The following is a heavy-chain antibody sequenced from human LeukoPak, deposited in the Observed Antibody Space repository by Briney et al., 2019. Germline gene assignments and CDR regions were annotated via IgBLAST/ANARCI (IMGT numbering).Heavy chain of an antibody. V-gene: IGHV3-30-3*01. D-gene: IGHD3-22*01. Sequence: GRSLRLSCAASGFTFSSYAMHWVRQAPGKGLEWVAVISYDGSNKYYADSVKGRFTISRDNSKNTLYLQMNSLRAEDTAVYYCARSPNYYDSSGCPGYWGQGTLVTVSS. CDR1: GFTFSSYA. CDR2: ISYDGSNK. J-gene: IGHJ4*02. CDR3: ARSPNYYDSSGCPGY.